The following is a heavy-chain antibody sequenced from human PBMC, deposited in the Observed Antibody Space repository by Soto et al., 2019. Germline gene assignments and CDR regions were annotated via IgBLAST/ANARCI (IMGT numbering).Heavy chain of an antibody. D-gene: IGHD2-8*02. CDR1: GGSISSYY. Sequence: SETLSLTCTVSGGSISSYYWSWIRQPPGKGLEWIGYIYYSGSTNYNPSLKSRVTISVDTSKNQFSLKLSSVTAADTAVYYCARGLVVYAISCMDVWGQGTTVTVSS. CDR3: ARGLVVYAISCMDV. J-gene: IGHJ6*02. CDR2: IYYSGST. V-gene: IGHV4-59*01.